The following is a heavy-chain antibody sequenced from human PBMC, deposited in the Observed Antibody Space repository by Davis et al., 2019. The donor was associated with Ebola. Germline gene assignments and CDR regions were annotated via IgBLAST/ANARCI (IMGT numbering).Heavy chain of an antibody. D-gene: IGHD5-12*01. Sequence: AASVKVSCKASGYTFTSYYMHWVRQAPGHGLEWMGRINPNSGGTSYAQEFQGRVTMTRDTSITTAYMDLTSLRSEDTALYYCTTPGGQDSGYDVFDIWGQGTMVTVSS. J-gene: IGHJ3*02. CDR3: TTPGGQDSGYDVFDI. CDR2: INPNSGGT. CDR1: GYTFTSYY. V-gene: IGHV1-2*06.